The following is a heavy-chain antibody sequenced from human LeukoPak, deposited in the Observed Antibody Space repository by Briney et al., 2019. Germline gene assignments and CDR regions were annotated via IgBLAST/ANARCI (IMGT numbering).Heavy chain of an antibody. J-gene: IGHJ4*02. Sequence: SCKASGGTFSSYAMHWVRQAPGKGLEWVAVISYDGSNKYYADSVKGRFTISRDNSKNTLYLQMNSLRAEDTAVYYCARDSVYILYSSGLGYWGQGTLVTVSS. CDR3: ARDSVYILYSSGLGY. CDR2: ISYDGSNK. D-gene: IGHD6-19*01. CDR1: GGTFSSYA. V-gene: IGHV3-30*04.